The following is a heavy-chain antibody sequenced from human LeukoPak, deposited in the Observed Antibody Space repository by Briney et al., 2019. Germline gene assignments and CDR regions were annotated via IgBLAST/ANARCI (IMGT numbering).Heavy chain of an antibody. D-gene: IGHD6-19*01. CDR2: INTNTGNP. CDR3: ARDALQYSSGWYGLLGVPGWGDAFDI. V-gene: IGHV7-4-1*02. CDR1: GYTFTNYA. J-gene: IGHJ3*02. Sequence: ASVTVSCKASGYTFTNYAMNWVRQAPGQGLEWMGWINTNTGNPTYAQGFIGRFVFSLDTSVSTAYLQISSLKAEDTAVYYCARDALQYSSGWYGLLGVPGWGDAFDIWGQGTMVTVSS.